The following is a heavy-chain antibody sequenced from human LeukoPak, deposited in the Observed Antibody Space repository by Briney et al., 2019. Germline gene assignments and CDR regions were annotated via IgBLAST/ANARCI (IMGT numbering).Heavy chain of an antibody. Sequence: GGSLRLSCAASGFTFSSYSMNWVRQAPGKRLEWVSYISASSTTIYYADSVKGRFTISRDNAKNSLYLQMNSLRAEDTAVYYCAGGPYDFWSGYSYYYGMDVWGQGTTVTVSS. J-gene: IGHJ6*02. CDR3: AGGPYDFWSGYSYYYGMDV. V-gene: IGHV3-48*04. CDR1: GFTFSSYS. D-gene: IGHD3-3*01. CDR2: ISASSTTI.